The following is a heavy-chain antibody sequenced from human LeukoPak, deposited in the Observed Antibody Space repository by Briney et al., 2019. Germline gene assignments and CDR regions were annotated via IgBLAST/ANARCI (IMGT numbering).Heavy chain of an antibody. Sequence: SETLSLTCTVSGGSMSSYYWSWIRQPPGKGLEWIGYIYYNGKTNYSPSLNSRVTISVDTSRNQFSLKLNSVTAANTAVYYCARGGWSVDYWGQGTLVTVSS. CDR2: IYYNGKT. V-gene: IGHV4-59*08. CDR3: ARGGWSVDY. D-gene: IGHD6-19*01. CDR1: GGSMSSYY. J-gene: IGHJ4*02.